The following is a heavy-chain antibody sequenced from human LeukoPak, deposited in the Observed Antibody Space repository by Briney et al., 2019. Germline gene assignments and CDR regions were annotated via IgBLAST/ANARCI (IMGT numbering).Heavy chain of an antibody. J-gene: IGHJ6*04. Sequence: GGSLRLSCAASGFTFSTYFMHWVRQAPGKGLERVADIASDGSHTFYVESVKGRFTISRDNSKNTLYLQMNSLRAEDTAVYYCARDAPHYGMDVWGKGTTVTVAS. CDR1: GFTFSTYF. CDR2: IASDGSHT. V-gene: IGHV3-30-3*01. CDR3: ARDAPHYGMDV.